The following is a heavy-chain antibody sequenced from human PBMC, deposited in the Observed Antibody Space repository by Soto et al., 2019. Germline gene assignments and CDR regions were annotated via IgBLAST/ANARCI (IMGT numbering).Heavy chain of an antibody. Sequence: QVQLVQSGAEVKKPGSSVKVSCKASGGTFSSYAISWVRQAPGQGLEWMGGIIPIFGTANYAQKFQGRVTITADESTSTAYMEVSSLRSEDTAVYYCARRGELSRKKPFDYWGQGTLVTVSS. CDR1: GGTFSSYA. V-gene: IGHV1-69*12. CDR2: IIPIFGTA. CDR3: ARRGELSRKKPFDY. J-gene: IGHJ4*02. D-gene: IGHD3-16*02.